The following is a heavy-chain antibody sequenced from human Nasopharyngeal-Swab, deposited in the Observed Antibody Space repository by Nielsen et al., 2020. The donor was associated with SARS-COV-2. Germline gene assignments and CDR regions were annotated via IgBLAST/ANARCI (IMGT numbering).Heavy chain of an antibody. CDR2: IYSGGST. J-gene: IGHJ4*02. V-gene: IGHV3-53*01. Sequence: ETLSLTCTVSGGPISSRSSYWGWVRQAPGKGLEWVSVIYSGGSTYYADSVKGRFTISRDNSKNTLYLQMNSLRAEDTAVYYCARAWGTMGPAFDYWGQGTLVTVSS. CDR3: ARAWGTMGPAFDY. CDR1: GGPISSRSSY. D-gene: IGHD3-10*01.